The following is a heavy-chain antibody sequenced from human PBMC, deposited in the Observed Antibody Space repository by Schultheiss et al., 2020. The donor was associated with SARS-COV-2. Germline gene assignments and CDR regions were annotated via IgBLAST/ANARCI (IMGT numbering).Heavy chain of an antibody. CDR3: ARERARGYYYGMDV. J-gene: IGHJ6*02. Sequence: ASVKVSCKASGYTFTDYYMHWVRQAPGQGLEWMGWISAYNGNTNYAQKLQGRVTMTTDTSTSTAYMELRSLRSDDTAVYYCARERARGYYYGMDVWGQGTTVTVSS. CDR2: ISAYNGNT. CDR1: GYTFTDYY. V-gene: IGHV1-18*04.